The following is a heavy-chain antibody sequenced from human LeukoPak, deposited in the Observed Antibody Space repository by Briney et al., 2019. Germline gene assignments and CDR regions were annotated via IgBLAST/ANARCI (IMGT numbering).Heavy chain of an antibody. V-gene: IGHV3-74*01. J-gene: IGHJ3*01. CDR1: GFTFSSYW. CDR3: ARDEGPESITMVRGFDD. Sequence: LPGGSLRLSCAASGFTFSSYWMHWVRHAPGKGLVWVSRISRDGSITNYADSVKGRFTISRDNAKNTLHLQMNSLRAEDTAVYYCARDEGPESITMVRGFDDWGQGTMVTVSS. D-gene: IGHD3-10*01. CDR2: ISRDGSIT.